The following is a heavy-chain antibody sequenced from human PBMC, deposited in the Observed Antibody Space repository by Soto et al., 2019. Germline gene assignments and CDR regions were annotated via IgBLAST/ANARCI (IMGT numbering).Heavy chain of an antibody. CDR1: GFTFSNVW. D-gene: IGHD6-19*01. CDR2: IKSKTDGGTT. Sequence: EVQLVESGGGLVKPGGSLRLSCAASGFTFSNVWMNWVRQAPGRGLDGVGRIKSKTDGGTTDYAAPVKGRFTISRDDSKNTLYLQMNSLKTEDTAVYYCTPLALKYSSGWYEFSDWGQGTLVTVSS. CDR3: TPLALKYSSGWYEFSD. J-gene: IGHJ4*02. V-gene: IGHV3-15*07.